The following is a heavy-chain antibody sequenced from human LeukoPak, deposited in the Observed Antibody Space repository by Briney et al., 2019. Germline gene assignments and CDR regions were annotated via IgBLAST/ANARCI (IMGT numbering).Heavy chain of an antibody. V-gene: IGHV3-21*01. CDR3: ARPKYSSSWYSRRGYYYYGMDV. D-gene: IGHD6-13*01. CDR2: ISSSSSYI. Sequence: KPGGSLRLSCAASGFTFSSYIMNWVRQAPAKGLEWVSSISSSSSYIYYADSVKGRFTISRDNAKNSLYLQMNSLRAEDTAVYYCARPKYSSSWYSRRGYYYYGMDVWGQGTTVTVSS. CDR1: GFTFSSYI. J-gene: IGHJ6*02.